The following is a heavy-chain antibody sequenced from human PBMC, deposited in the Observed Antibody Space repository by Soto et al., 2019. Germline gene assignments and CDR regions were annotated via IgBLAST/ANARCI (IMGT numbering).Heavy chain of an antibody. V-gene: IGHV4-31*03. D-gene: IGHD3-16*01. CDR1: GGAIDSGGYY. J-gene: IGHJ6*02. Sequence: SETLSLTCNVPGGAIDSGGYYWCWIRQLPGKGLEWIGYIYYSGSTYYNPSLKSRVSISIDTSKNQFSLKLISVTAADTAVYYCARVGSSYARRGLDVWGQGTTVTVSS. CDR2: IYYSGST. CDR3: ARVGSSYARRGLDV.